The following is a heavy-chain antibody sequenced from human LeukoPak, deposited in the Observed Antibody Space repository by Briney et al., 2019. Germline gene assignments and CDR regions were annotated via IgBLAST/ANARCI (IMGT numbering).Heavy chain of an antibody. J-gene: IGHJ4*02. CDR3: ASQFWWAAVAGTTLDY. CDR1: GFTFSTYW. Sequence: GGSLKLSCIASGFTFSTYWMCWVRQAPGGGLEWVANIKEDGSETYYVDSVKGRFTISRDNAKISLYLQMNSLRAEDTAVYYCASQFWWAAVAGTTLDYWGQGTLVTVSS. D-gene: IGHD6-19*01. V-gene: IGHV3-7*05. CDR2: IKEDGSET.